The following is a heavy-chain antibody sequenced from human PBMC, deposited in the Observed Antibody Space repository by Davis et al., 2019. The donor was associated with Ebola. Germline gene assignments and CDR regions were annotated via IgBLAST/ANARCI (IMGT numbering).Heavy chain of an antibody. CDR3: VKDSKTWAFDY. CDR2: IHHDGNEI. V-gene: IGHV3-30*02. CDR1: GFIFSSYA. D-gene: IGHD3-16*01. Sequence: GESLKISCAASGFIFSSYAMHWVRQAPGKGLEWVALIHHDGNEIFYADSVKGRFTISRDNSANIVHLQMNSLIAEDTAVYYCVKDSKTWAFDYWGQGNLVTVSS. J-gene: IGHJ4*02.